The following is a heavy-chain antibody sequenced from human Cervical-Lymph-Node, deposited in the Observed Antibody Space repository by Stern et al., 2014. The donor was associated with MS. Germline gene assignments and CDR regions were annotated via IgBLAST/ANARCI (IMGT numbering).Heavy chain of an antibody. V-gene: IGHV1-69*01. CDR2: ISPLFGTT. CDR1: GGSFSTIE. D-gene: IGHD6-13*01. CDR3: VRDQGGIAAS. J-gene: IGHJ4*02. Sequence: VTLVESGAEVKRPGSSMKVSCKASGGSFSTIEISWVRQAPGQGLEWLGGISPLFGTTNYAQKVQGRVTIIADESTSTVNMELSSLRSEDTAVYYCVRDQGGIAASWGQGTLVTVSS.